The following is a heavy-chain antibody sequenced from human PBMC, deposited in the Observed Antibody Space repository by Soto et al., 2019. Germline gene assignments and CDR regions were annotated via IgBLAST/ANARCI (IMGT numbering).Heavy chain of an antibody. CDR1: GFTFSSYG. J-gene: IGHJ4*02. D-gene: IGHD2-15*01. CDR3: DVVAPVDVTRGTPDY. Sequence: QVQLVESGGGVVQPGRSLRLSCAASGFTFSSYGMHWVRQAPGKGLEWVAVIGCDGRNKYHADAVKGRFTNSRDSSKNTLYLQMNSLRAAGTAVDYCDVVAPVDVTRGTPDYWGQGTMVTVSS. V-gene: IGHV3-33*01. CDR2: IGCDGRNK.